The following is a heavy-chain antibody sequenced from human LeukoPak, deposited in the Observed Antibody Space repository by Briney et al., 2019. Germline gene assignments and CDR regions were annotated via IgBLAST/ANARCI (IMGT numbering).Heavy chain of an antibody. CDR3: ARDPGARRGYYFDY. Sequence: SETLSLTCTASGGSVSSDSYFWSWIRQPPGRGLEWIGYIYYSGSTNYNPSLKSRVTISVDTSKNQFSLKLSSVTAADTAVYYCARDPGARRGYYFDYWGQGTQVTVSS. CDR1: GGSVSSDSYF. D-gene: IGHD7-27*01. V-gene: IGHV4-61*01. J-gene: IGHJ4*02. CDR2: IYYSGST.